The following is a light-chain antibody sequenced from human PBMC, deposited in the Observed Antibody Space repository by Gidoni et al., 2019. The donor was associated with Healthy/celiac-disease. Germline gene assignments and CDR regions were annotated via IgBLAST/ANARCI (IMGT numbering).Light chain of an antibody. CDR2: LGS. Sequence: DIVMTQSPLSLPVTPGEPASISCRSSQSLLHSNGYNYLDWYLQKPGQSPQLLIYLGSNRASGVPDRFSGSGSGTDFTRKIRRVEAEDVGVYYCMQALQTPYTFGQGTKLEIK. CDR1: QSLLHSNGYNY. CDR3: MQALQTPYT. J-gene: IGKJ2*01. V-gene: IGKV2-28*01.